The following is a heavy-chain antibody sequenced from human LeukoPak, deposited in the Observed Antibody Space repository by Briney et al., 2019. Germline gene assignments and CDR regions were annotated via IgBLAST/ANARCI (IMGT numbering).Heavy chain of an antibody. CDR3: ASLAPDYYDSSGYSYYFDY. Sequence: ASVKVSCTASGGTFSSYAISWVRQAPGQGLEWMAGIIPIFDTANYAQKFQGRVTITTDESTSTAYMELSSLRSEDTAVYYCASLAPDYYDSSGYSYYFDYWGQGTLVTVSS. J-gene: IGHJ4*02. CDR2: IIPIFDTA. V-gene: IGHV1-69*05. CDR1: GGTFSSYA. D-gene: IGHD3-22*01.